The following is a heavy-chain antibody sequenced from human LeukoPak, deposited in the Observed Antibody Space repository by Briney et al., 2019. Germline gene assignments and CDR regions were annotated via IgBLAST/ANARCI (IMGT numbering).Heavy chain of an antibody. D-gene: IGHD3-3*01. V-gene: IGHV1-46*01. CDR3: AREFVTIFGVVNYYYYYMDV. CDR2: INPSGGST. CDR1: GYTFTSYY. Sequence: ASVKVSCKASGYTFTSYYMHWVRQAPGQGLEWMGIINPSGGSTSYAQKFQGRVTMTRDMSTSTVYMELSSLRSEDTAVYYCAREFVTIFGVVNYYYYYMDVWGKGTTVTVSS. J-gene: IGHJ6*03.